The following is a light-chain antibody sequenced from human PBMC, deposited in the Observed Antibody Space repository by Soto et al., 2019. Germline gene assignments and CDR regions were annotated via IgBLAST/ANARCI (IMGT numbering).Light chain of an antibody. CDR1: SSDVGGYNY. V-gene: IGLV2-14*01. CDR2: DVS. J-gene: IGLJ2*01. CDR3: RSDTSSRPVV. Sequence: QSVPTQPASVSGSPGQSITISCTGTSSDVGGYNYVSWYQQHPGKAPKLMIYDVSNRPSGVSNRFSGSKSGNTASLTISGLQAEDEADYYCRSDTSSRPVVFGAGTKLSVL.